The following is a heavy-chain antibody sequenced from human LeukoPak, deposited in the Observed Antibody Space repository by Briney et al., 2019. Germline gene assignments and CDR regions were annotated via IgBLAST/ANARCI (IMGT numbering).Heavy chain of an antibody. CDR3: ARPIGVGYFDY. Sequence: PGGSLRLSCAASGFTFSSYEMNWVRQAPGKGLEWVSYISSTGWTIYYADSVKGRFTISRENAENSLYLQMNSLRAEDTAVYYCARPIGVGYFDYWGQGTLVTVSS. J-gene: IGHJ4*02. CDR1: GFTFSSYE. CDR2: ISSTGWTI. D-gene: IGHD2-21*01. V-gene: IGHV3-48*03.